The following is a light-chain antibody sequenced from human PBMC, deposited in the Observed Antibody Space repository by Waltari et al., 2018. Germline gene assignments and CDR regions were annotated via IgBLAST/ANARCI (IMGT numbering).Light chain of an antibody. J-gene: IGLJ3*02. CDR3: SSYITTNTLEL. V-gene: IGLV2-14*03. CDR2: DVS. CDR1: SSDVGTYNY. Sequence: QSALTQPASVSGSPGQSITISCTGTSSDVGTYNYVSWYQQNPGKAPKLLIYDVSYRPSGVSYRFSGSKSGNTASLTISGLQAEDEADYYCSSYITTNTLELFGGGTSLTVL.